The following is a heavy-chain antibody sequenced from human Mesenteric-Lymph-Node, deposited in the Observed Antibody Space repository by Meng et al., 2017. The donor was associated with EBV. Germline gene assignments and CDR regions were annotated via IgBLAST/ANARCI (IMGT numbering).Heavy chain of an antibody. CDR1: GFTFSDYY. Sequence: QVQLVDAGGGGVPPGRSLRLSCAASGFTFSDYYLSWIRQAPGKGLEWLSYISGSGSTIAYSDSVKGRFSISRDNARKSLNLQMNSLRAEDTAVYYCARVYDMGPDNWGQGTLVTVSS. D-gene: IGHD3-9*01. CDR2: ISGSGSTI. V-gene: IGHV3-11*01. CDR3: ARVYDMGPDN. J-gene: IGHJ4*02.